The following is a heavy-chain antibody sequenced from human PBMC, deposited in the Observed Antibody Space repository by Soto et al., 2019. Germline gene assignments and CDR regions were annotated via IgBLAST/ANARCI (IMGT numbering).Heavy chain of an antibody. D-gene: IGHD6-6*01. CDR3: ARAGHKSSSSDVYYYMDV. CDR1: GYTFTGYY. J-gene: IGHJ6*03. CDR2: INPNSGGT. Sequence: QVQLVQSGAEVKKPGASVKVSCKASGYTFTGYYMHWVRQAPGQGLEWMGWINPNSGGTNYAQKFQGWVTMTRDTSISTAYMELSRLRSDDTAVYYCARAGHKSSSSDVYYYMDVWGKGTTVTVSS. V-gene: IGHV1-2*04.